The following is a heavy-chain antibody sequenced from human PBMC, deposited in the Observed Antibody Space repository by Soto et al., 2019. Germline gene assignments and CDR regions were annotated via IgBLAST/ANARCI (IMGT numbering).Heavy chain of an antibody. D-gene: IGHD7-27*01. CDR3: AREWGTDFDY. CDR1: GYTFTRYY. CDR2: INPNSGGT. J-gene: IGHJ4*02. Sequence: SVKASCKASGYTFTRYYMHLVRQAPGQGLEWMGWINPNSGGTNYAQKFQGRVTMTRDTSISKAYMELSRLRSDDTPAYYCAREWGTDFDYWGQGTLVTV. V-gene: IGHV1-2*02.